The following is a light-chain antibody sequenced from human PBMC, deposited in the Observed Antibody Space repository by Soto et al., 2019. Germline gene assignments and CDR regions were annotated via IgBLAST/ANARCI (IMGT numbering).Light chain of an antibody. CDR2: DAS. CDR1: HSISSW. CDR3: QQYNSYSET. J-gene: IGKJ1*01. V-gene: IGKV1-5*01. Sequence: DIQMPQSPSTLSASVGDRVTITCRASHSISSWLAWYQQKPGKAPKLLIYDASRLESGVTSRFSGSGSGTEFTLTISSLQPDYFATYYCQQYNSYSETFGQGTKVEIK.